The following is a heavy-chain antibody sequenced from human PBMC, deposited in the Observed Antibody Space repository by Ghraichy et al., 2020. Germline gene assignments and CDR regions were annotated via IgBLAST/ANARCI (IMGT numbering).Heavy chain of an antibody. CDR1: GFTFSDYS. D-gene: IGHD6-19*01. J-gene: IGHJ4*02. V-gene: IGHV3-21*01. Sequence: GESLNISCSASGFTFSDYSLHWVRQAPGKGLEWVAYISGGATYPYLADSVKGRFTISRDNAQKTLTLQMHSLRVEDTALYYCARANRSGWSGDFDYWGQGTLVSVSS. CDR3: ARANRSGWSGDFDY. CDR2: ISGGATYP.